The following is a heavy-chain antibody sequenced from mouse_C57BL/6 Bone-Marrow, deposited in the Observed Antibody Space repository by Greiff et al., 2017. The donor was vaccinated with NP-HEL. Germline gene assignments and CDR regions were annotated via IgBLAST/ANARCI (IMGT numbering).Heavy chain of an antibody. CDR3: ARSSYAIDY. CDR1: GYSITSDY. CDR2: ISYSGST. J-gene: IGHJ4*01. V-gene: IGHV3-8*01. D-gene: IGHD1-1*01. Sequence: EVQRVESGPGLAKPSQTLSLTCSVTGYSITSDYWNWIRKLPGNKLEYMGYISYSGSTYYNPSLKSRISITRDTSKNQYYLQLNSVTTEDTSTYYCARSSYAIDYWGQGTSVTVSS.